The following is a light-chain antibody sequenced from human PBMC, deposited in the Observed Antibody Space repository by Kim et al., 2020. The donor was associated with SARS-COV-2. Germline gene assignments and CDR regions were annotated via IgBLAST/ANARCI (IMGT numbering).Light chain of an antibody. Sequence: QSALTQPRSVSGSPGQSVTISCTGTSSYVGAYNYVSWYQQYSGKAPKLMIYAVSNRPSGVPVRFSGSKSGNTASLTISGLQAEDEADYYCCSYAGSHAWVFGGGTQLTVL. CDR2: AVS. J-gene: IGLJ3*02. V-gene: IGLV2-11*01. CDR1: SSYVGAYNY. CDR3: CSYAGSHAWV.